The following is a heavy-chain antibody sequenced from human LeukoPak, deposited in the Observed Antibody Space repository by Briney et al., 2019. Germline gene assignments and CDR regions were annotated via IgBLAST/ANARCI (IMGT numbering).Heavy chain of an antibody. CDR1: GGSISSRSYY. V-gene: IGHV4-39*02. J-gene: IGHJ6*02. CDR2: IHYSGST. Sequence: SETLSLTCTVSGGSISSRSYYWGWIRQPPGKGLEWIGSIHYSGSTYYNPSLKSRLTISVDTSKNQFSLKLSSVTAADTAVYYCAKEYGGYSYGYYYYYGMDVWGQGTTVTVSS. D-gene: IGHD5-18*01. CDR3: AKEYGGYSYGYYYYYGMDV.